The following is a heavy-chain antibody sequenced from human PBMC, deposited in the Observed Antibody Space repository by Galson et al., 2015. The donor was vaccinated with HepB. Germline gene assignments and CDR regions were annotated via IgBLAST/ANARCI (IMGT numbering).Heavy chain of an antibody. V-gene: IGHV3-66*01. CDR2: IYADGST. J-gene: IGHJ4*02. Sequence: LRLSCAASGFSVSHNHMSWLRQVPRKGLEWVSIIYADGSTYYVDSVKGRFTISRDNSKNTLILQIDSLRAEDTALYYCARGVQWRGPDYWGQGTLLTVSS. D-gene: IGHD6-19*01. CDR3: ARGVQWRGPDY. CDR1: GFSVSHNH.